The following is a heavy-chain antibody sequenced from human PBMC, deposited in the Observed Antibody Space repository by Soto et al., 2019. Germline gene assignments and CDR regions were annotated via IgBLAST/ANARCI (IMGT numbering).Heavy chain of an antibody. D-gene: IGHD3-10*01. J-gene: IGHJ5*02. CDR1: GFTFSSYW. Sequence: EVQLVESGGGLVQPGGSLRLSCAASGFTFSSYWMHWVRQAPGKGLVWVSRINSDGSSTSYADSVKGRFTISRDNAKKTLYLQMNSLSAEDTAVYYCARDRLRYGSGYNWFDPWGQGTLVTVSS. CDR3: ARDRLRYGSGYNWFDP. CDR2: INSDGSST. V-gene: IGHV3-74*01.